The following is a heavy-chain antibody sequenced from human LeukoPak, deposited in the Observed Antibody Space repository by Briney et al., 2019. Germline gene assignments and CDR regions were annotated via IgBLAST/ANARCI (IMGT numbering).Heavy chain of an antibody. CDR1: GFTFSRYW. J-gene: IGHJ4*02. CDR3: VRDNRSYNFDY. D-gene: IGHD1-26*01. CDR2: IKSDGSST. V-gene: IGHV3-74*01. Sequence: GGSLRLSCAASGFTFSRYWMHWVRQAPGKGLVWVSCIKSDGSSTSIADSAKGRFTISRDNAKNTVYLQMNSLRAEDTAVYYCVRDNRSYNFDYWGKGTLVTVSP.